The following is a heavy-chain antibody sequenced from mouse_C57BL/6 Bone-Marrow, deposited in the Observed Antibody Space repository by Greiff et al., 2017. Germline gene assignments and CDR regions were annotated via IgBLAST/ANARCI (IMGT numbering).Heavy chain of an antibody. V-gene: IGHV1-76*01. Sequence: QVQLQQSGAELVRPGASVKLSCKASGYTFTDYYINWVKQRPGQGLEWIARIYPGSGNTYYNEKFKGKATLTAEKSSSTAYMQLSSLTSEDSAVYFCASQGSNSDDYWGQGTTLTVSS. J-gene: IGHJ2*01. CDR1: GYTFTDYY. CDR2: IYPGSGNT. CDR3: ASQGSNSDDY. D-gene: IGHD4-1*01.